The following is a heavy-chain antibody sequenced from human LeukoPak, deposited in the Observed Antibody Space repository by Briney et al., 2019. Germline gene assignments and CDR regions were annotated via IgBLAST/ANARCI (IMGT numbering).Heavy chain of an antibody. V-gene: IGHV4-59*01. Sequence: SETLSLTCTVSGGSISSYCWSWIRQPPGKGLEWIGYIYYSGSTNYNPSLKSRVTISVDTSKNQFSLKLSSVTTADTAVYYCAKGRAAGFSWGQGTLVTVSS. D-gene: IGHD6-13*01. J-gene: IGHJ4*02. CDR3: AKGRAAGFS. CDR2: IYYSGST. CDR1: GGSISSYC.